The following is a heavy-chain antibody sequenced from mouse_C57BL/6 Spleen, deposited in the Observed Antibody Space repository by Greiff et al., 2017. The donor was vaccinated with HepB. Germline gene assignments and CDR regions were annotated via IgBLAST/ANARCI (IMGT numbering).Heavy chain of an antibody. D-gene: IGHD2-3*01. CDR2: IDPETGGT. J-gene: IGHJ1*03. Sequence: QVQLQHSGAELVRPGASVTLSCKASGYTFTDYEMHWVKQTPVHGLEWIGAIDPETGGTAYNQKFKGKAILTADKSSSTAYMELRSLTSEDSAVYYGTRRRGAIYDGYSWYFDVWGTGTTVTVSS. CDR1: GYTFTDYE. V-gene: IGHV1-15*01. CDR3: TRRRGAIYDGYSWYFDV.